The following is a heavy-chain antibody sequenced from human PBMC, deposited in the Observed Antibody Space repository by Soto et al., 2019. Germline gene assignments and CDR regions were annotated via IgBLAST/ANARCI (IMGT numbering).Heavy chain of an antibody. Sequence: PGGSLRLSCAASGFTFSSYGMHWVRQAPGKGLEWVAVISYDGSNKYYADSVKGRFTISRDNSKNTLYLQMNSLRAEDTAVYYCAKDNKFDYWGQGTLVTVSS. V-gene: IGHV3-30*18. J-gene: IGHJ4*02. CDR2: ISYDGSNK. CDR1: GFTFSSYG. CDR3: AKDNKFDY.